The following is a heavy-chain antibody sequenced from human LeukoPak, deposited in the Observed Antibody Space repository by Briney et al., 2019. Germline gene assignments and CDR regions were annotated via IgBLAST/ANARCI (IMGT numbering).Heavy chain of an antibody. J-gene: IGHJ5*02. Sequence: SVKVSCKASGGTFSSYAISWVRQAPGQGLEWMGGIIPIFGTANYAQKFQGRVTITADESTSTAYMELSSLRSEDTAVYYCASERLGYCSGGSCYSARWFDPWGQGTLFTVSS. CDR3: ASERLGYCSGGSCYSARWFDP. CDR2: IIPIFGTA. D-gene: IGHD2-15*01. V-gene: IGHV1-69*01. CDR1: GGTFSSYA.